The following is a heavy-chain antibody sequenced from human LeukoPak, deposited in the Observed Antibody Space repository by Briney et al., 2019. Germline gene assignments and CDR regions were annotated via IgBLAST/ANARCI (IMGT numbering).Heavy chain of an antibody. CDR2: ISDSGAST. CDR1: GFTFSSYA. CDR3: AKNRWPASGYYDY. D-gene: IGHD3-22*01. J-gene: IGHJ4*02. Sequence: PGGSLRLSCSASGFTFSSYAMSWVRRAPGKGLEWVSLISDSGASTYYADSVKGRFTISRDNSKNTLSLQMNSLRAEDTAIYYCAKNRWPASGYYDYLGQGTLVTVSS. V-gene: IGHV3-23*01.